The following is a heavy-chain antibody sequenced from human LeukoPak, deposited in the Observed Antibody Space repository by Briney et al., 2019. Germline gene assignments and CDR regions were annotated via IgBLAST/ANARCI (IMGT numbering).Heavy chain of an antibody. CDR1: GFTFSSYA. CDR3: AKDPAAWWELPPYIWFDP. CDR2: ISGSGGST. Sequence: GGSLRLSCAASGFTFSSYAMSWVRQAPGKGLEWVSAISGSGGSTYYADSVKGRFTISRDNSKNTLYLQMNSLRAEDTAVYYCAKDPAAWWELPPYIWFDPWGQGTLVTVSS. J-gene: IGHJ5*02. D-gene: IGHD1-26*01. V-gene: IGHV3-23*01.